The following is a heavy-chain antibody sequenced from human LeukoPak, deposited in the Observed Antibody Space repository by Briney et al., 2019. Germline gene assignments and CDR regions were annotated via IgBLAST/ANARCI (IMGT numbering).Heavy chain of an antibody. J-gene: IGHJ4*02. D-gene: IGHD6-13*01. CDR3: AKEWVAAAGY. CDR1: GFTVSVNY. Sequence: GGSLRLSCAASGFTVSVNYMSWVRQAPGKGLEWVAVIYAGGSTYYADSVKGRFTISRDSSKNTLYLQMNSLRAEDTAMYYCAKEWVAAAGYWGQGTLVTVSS. V-gene: IGHV3-53*01. CDR2: IYAGGST.